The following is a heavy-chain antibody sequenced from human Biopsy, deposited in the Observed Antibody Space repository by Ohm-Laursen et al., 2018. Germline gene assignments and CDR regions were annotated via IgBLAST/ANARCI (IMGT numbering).Heavy chain of an antibody. D-gene: IGHD4-23*01. Sequence: PSETLSLTCTVSSGSFTGHYWSWLRQPPGQGLEWIGHISYTGYTSYNASRKSRVTISVDTSTNHFSLRLSSLTAADPAVYYCARGSNDFGGLYFPRWGQGTLLTVSS. CDR2: ISYTGYT. CDR3: ARGSNDFGGLYFPR. V-gene: IGHV4-59*11. CDR1: SGSFTGHY. J-gene: IGHJ4*02.